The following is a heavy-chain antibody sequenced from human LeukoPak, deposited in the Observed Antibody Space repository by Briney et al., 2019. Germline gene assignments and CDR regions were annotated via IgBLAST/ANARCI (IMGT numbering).Heavy chain of an antibody. CDR2: ISWNSGSI. J-gene: IGHJ4*02. Sequence: GGSLRLSCAASGFSFDDYAMHWVRQAPGKGLEWVSGISWNSGSIGYADSVKGRFTISRDNAKNSLYLQMNSLRAEDTAVYYCARDPNRPTFSGGFDYWGQGTLVTVSS. CDR1: GFSFDDYA. V-gene: IGHV3-9*01. D-gene: IGHD2-15*01. CDR3: ARDPNRPTFSGGFDY.